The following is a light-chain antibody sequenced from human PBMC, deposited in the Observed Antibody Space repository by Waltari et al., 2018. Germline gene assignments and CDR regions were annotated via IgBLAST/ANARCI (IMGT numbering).Light chain of an antibody. V-gene: IGLV2-8*01. CDR1: SSDIGAYNY. Sequence: QSALTQPPSASGPPGQSVAISCTGTSSDIGAYNYVSWYQQHPGKTPNLIIDEVTKRPSGVPDRFSGSKSGNTASLTVSGLQPEDEADYYCASFAGNFIWVFGGGTKLTVL. CDR3: ASFAGNFIWV. J-gene: IGLJ3*02. CDR2: EVT.